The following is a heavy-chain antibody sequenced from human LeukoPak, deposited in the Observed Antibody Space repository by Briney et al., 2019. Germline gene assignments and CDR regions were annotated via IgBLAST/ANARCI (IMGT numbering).Heavy chain of an antibody. V-gene: IGHV4-59*08. CDR3: ARGDYAAGSYGS. D-gene: IGHD3-10*01. CDR2: IYYSGST. J-gene: IGHJ5*02. CDR1: GCSFSSFY. Sequence: SETLSLTCTVSGCSFSSFYWSWIRQPPGKGLQWIGYIYYSGSTTYNPSLKSRVSISLDTSKNQFSLRLSSVTAADTAVYYCARGDYAAGSYGSWGQGTLVTVSS.